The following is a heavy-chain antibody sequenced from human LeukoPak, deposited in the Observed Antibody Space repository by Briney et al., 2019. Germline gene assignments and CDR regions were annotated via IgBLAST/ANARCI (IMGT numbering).Heavy chain of an antibody. Sequence: GGSLRLSCAASGVTFSSYSMNWVRQAPGKGLEWVSSISSSGDYKYYADSVKGRFTISRDDSKNTLYLQMNSLRAEDTAVYYCAMLAYSSRRNWGQGTLVTVSS. CDR3: AMLAYSSRRN. CDR2: ISSSGDYK. V-gene: IGHV3-21*01. CDR1: GVTFSSYS. D-gene: IGHD6-13*01. J-gene: IGHJ4*02.